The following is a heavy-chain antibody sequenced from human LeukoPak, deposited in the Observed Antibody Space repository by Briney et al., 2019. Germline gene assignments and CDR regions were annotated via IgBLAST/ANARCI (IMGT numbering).Heavy chain of an antibody. D-gene: IGHD6-13*01. Sequence: PSETLSLTCTVSGGSISSYYWSWIRQPAGKGLEWIGRIYTSGSTNYNPSLKSRVTISVDTSKNQFSLKLSSVTAADTAVYYCARSANIAAAGYYYYMDVWGKGTTVTVS. CDR3: ARSANIAAAGYYYYMDV. J-gene: IGHJ6*03. CDR1: GGSISSYY. CDR2: IYTSGST. V-gene: IGHV4-4*07.